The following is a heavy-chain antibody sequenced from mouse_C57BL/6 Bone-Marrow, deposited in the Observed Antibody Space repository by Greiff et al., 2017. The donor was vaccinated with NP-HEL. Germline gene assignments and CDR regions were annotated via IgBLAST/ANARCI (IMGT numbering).Heavy chain of an antibody. CDR2: IRLKSDNYAT. CDR1: GFTFSNYW. CDR3: TEDYGSSPYAMDY. V-gene: IGHV6-3*01. Sequence: EVMLVESGGGLVQPGGSMKLSCVASGFTFSNYWMNWVRQSPEKGLEWVAQIRLKSDNYATHYAESVKGRFTISRDDSKSSVYLQMNNLRAEDTGIYYCTEDYGSSPYAMDYWGQGTSVTVSS. D-gene: IGHD1-1*01. J-gene: IGHJ4*01.